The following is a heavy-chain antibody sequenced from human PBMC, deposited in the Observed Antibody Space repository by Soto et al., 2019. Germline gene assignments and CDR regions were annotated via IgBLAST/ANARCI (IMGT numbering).Heavy chain of an antibody. Sequence: QVQLQESGPGLVKPSETLSLTCTVSGGSMTGYFWSWIRQPAGKALEWIGQVYNSGNTDYNPSLASRITMAADTSKRQFSLKVKSVTAADTAVYYCARTHWVSGTEYWGQGILVTVSS. J-gene: IGHJ4*02. CDR1: GGSMTGYF. CDR3: ARTHWVSGTEY. CDR2: VYNSGNT. D-gene: IGHD6-19*01. V-gene: IGHV4-4*07.